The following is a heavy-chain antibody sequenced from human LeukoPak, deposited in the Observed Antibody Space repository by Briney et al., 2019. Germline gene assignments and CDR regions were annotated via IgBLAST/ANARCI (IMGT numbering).Heavy chain of an antibody. V-gene: IGHV4-30-2*01. CDR2: IYHSGST. Sequence: SQTLSLACTVSGGSISSGGYYWSWIRQPPGKGLEWIGYIYHSGSTYYNPSLKSRVTISVDRSKNQFSLKLSSVTAADTAVYYCAGDRKNPTVTTFRGSQIDYWGQGTLVTVSS. D-gene: IGHD4-17*01. CDR3: AGDRKNPTVTTFRGSQIDY. CDR1: GGSISSGGYY. J-gene: IGHJ4*02.